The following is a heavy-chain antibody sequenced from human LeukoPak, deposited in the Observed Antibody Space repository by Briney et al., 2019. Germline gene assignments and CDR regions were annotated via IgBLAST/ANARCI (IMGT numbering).Heavy chain of an antibody. J-gene: IGHJ6*03. CDR2: ISWNSGSI. Sequence: GGSLRLSCAASGFTFDDYAMHWVRQAPGKGLEWVSGISWNSGSIGYADSVKGRFTISRDNAKNSLFLQMNSLRAEDTAVYFCARDVVAYSYTYFHYYFMDVWGKGTTVTISS. CDR1: GFTFDDYA. V-gene: IGHV3-9*01. D-gene: IGHD5-18*01. CDR3: ARDVVAYSYTYFHYYFMDV.